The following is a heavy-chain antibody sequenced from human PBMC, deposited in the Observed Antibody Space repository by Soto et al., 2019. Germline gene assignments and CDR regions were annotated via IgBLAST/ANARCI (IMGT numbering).Heavy chain of an antibody. J-gene: IGHJ4*02. V-gene: IGHV4-59*01. D-gene: IGHD6-13*01. CDR1: GGSISTYY. Sequence: QVQLQESGPGLVKPSETLSLTCTVSGGSISTYYWSWVRQPPGRGLEWIGYIYYSGSTNYSPSLRRRVTISVDTSKNQFSLKLSSVTPADTAVYYCARGGGAAAGLNFDYWGQGTLVTVSS. CDR2: IYYSGST. CDR3: ARGGGAAAGLNFDY.